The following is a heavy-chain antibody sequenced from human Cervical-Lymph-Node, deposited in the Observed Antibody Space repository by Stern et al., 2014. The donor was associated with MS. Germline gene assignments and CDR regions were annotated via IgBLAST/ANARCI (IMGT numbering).Heavy chain of an antibody. CDR3: ASSYSGWDNPYHFYGMDV. CDR1: GDTLSRYA. CDR2: IIPISRKE. J-gene: IGHJ6*02. D-gene: IGHD6-19*01. Sequence: VQLVQSGAEVKKPGSSVKVPCKASGDTLSRYAISWVRQAPGQGLQWMGGIIPISRKENYAQKFQGRVKLIADESTSTAYMELSSLRSEDAAVYYCASSYSGWDNPYHFYGMDVWGQGTTVTVSS. V-gene: IGHV1-69*01.